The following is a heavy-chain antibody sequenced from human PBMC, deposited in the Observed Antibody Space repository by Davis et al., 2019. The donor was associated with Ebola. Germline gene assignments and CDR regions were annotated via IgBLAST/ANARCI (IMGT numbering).Heavy chain of an antibody. CDR3: ARGIYAVGKTNYYYYYYYMDV. CDR1: GYTFTSYG. D-gene: IGHD1-26*01. Sequence: ASVKVSCKASGYTFTSYGISWVRQAPGQGLEWMGWISAYNGNTNYAQKLQGRVTMTTDTSTSTVYMELSSLRSEDTAVYYCARGIYAVGKTNYYYYYYYMDVWGKGTTVTVSS. V-gene: IGHV1-18*04. CDR2: ISAYNGNT. J-gene: IGHJ6*03.